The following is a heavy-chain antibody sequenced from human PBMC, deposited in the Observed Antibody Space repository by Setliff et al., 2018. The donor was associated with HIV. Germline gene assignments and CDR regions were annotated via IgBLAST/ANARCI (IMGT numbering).Heavy chain of an antibody. D-gene: IGHD2-2*01. J-gene: IGHJ4*01. V-gene: IGHV4-4*08. Sequence: SETLSLTCSVSSGSMTGRYWTWVRQPPGKGLEWIGYLHSLGSSRVSDTPNYSPSLKSRITISLNTSKRQFSLTMASVTAADTAVYYCARGLSSQTYWGTRPLGLDYWGQGSLVTVSS. CDR1: SGSMTGRY. CDR3: ARGLSSQTYWGTRPLGLDY. CDR2: LHSLGSSRVSDTP.